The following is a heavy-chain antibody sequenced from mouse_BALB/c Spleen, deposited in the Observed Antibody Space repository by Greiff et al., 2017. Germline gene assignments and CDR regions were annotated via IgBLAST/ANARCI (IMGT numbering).Heavy chain of an antibody. Sequence: EVQLMESGGGLVQPGGSLRLSCSTSGFTFTGYYMSWVRQPPGKALEWLGFIRNKANGYTTEYSASVKGRFTISRDNSQSILYLQMNTRRSADSATYYCARDIEGYHAIDYWGQGTSVTVSS. V-gene: IGHV7-3*02. CDR3: ARDIEGYHAIDY. D-gene: IGHD2-2*01. CDR1: GFTFTGYY. J-gene: IGHJ4*01. CDR2: IRNKANGYTT.